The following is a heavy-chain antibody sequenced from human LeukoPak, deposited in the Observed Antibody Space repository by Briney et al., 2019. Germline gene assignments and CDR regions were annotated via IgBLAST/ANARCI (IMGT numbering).Heavy chain of an antibody. J-gene: IGHJ4*02. D-gene: IGHD1-7*01. CDR1: GYTFTNYG. CDR3: ARRGRLELEFDY. V-gene: IGHV1-18*01. CDR2: ISAYNGNT. Sequence: ASVKVSCKASGYTFTNYGISWVRQAPGQGLEWMGWISAYNGNTNNAQKFQGRVTMTKDTSTSTAYMELRSLRSEDTAVYYCARRGRLELEFDYWGQGTLVTVSS.